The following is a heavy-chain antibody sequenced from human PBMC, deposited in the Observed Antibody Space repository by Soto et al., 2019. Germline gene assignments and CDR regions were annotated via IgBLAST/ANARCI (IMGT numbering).Heavy chain of an antibody. CDR3: AKDRGGVLAPSYFDY. CDR2: IRGSGGST. D-gene: IGHD3-10*01. V-gene: IGHV3-23*01. J-gene: IGHJ4*02. CDR1: RFSFSDYA. Sequence: EVQLLESGGGLVQPGWSLRLSCAASRFSFSDYAMSWVRQAPGKGLEWVSAIRGSGGSTYSADSVEGRFTISRDHSKNPLYLQMNSLRAEDSAVYYCAKDRGGVLAPSYFDYWGQGTLVTVSS.